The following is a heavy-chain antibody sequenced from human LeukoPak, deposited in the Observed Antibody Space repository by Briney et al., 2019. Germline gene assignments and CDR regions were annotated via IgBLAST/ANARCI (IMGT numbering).Heavy chain of an antibody. CDR3: ARGDFWSAPVLGYYGMDV. CDR1: GFTFSSYS. Sequence: PGGSLRLSCAASGFTFSSYSMNWVRQAPGKGLEWVSSISSSSSYIYYADSVKGRFTISRDNSKNTLYLQMNSLRAEDTAVYYCARGDFWSAPVLGYYGMDVWGQGTTVSVAS. J-gene: IGHJ6*02. D-gene: IGHD3-3*01. V-gene: IGHV3-21*01. CDR2: ISSSSSYI.